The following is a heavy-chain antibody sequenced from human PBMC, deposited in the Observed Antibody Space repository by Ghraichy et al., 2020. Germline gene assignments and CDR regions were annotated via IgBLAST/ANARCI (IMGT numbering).Heavy chain of an antibody. V-gene: IGHV3-30*04. CDR3: ARGVLEGSNYFDY. Sequence: GGSLRLSCAASGITVNIYAMHWVRQAPGKGLEWVAVISSDGSKQYYAESVKGRFTVSRDNSKNTLYLELNSLRGEDTAVYYCARGVLEGSNYFDYCGQGTLGSVSS. CDR1: GITVNIYA. D-gene: IGHD3-3*02. J-gene: IGHJ4*02. CDR2: ISSDGSKQ.